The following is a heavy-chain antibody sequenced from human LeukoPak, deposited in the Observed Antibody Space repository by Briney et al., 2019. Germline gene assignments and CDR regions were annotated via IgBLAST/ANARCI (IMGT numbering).Heavy chain of an antibody. V-gene: IGHV1-18*01. CDR3: ARNLVGATEYFDY. J-gene: IGHJ4*02. CDR2: ISAYNGNT. Sequence: ASVKVSCKASGYTFTSYGISLVRQAPGQGLEWMGWISAYNGNTNYAQKLQGRVTMTTDTSTSTAYMELRSLRSDDTAVYYCARNLVGATEYFDYWAREPWSPSPQ. CDR1: GYTFTSYG. D-gene: IGHD1-26*01.